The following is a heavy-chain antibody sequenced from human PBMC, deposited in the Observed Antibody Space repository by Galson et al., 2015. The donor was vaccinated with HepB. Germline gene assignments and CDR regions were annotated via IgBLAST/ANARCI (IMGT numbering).Heavy chain of an antibody. D-gene: IGHD5-12*01. CDR1: GFSLDTAGEG. V-gene: IGHV2-5*02. J-gene: IGHJ4*02. Sequence: PALVKPTQTLTLTCTFSGFSLDTAGEGVGWVRQPPGKALEWLALIYWDDDKRYIPSLMNRLTITKDASKNQVVLTLADMDPIDTGTYYWAHGYGPLDDGGQGILVTGSS. CDR3: AHGYGPLDD. CDR2: IYWDDDK.